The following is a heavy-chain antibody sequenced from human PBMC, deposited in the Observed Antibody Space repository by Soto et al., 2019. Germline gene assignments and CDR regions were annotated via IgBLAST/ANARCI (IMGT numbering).Heavy chain of an antibody. CDR3: ARGIPTNYGSGSKFDY. CDR1: GGSISIGGYS. J-gene: IGHJ4*02. V-gene: IGHV4-30-2*01. CDR2: IYHSGST. D-gene: IGHD3-10*01. Sequence: PSETLSLTCAVSGGSISIGGYSWSWIRQPPGKGLEWIGYIYHSGSTYYNPSLKSRVTISVGRSKNQFSLKLSSVTAADTAVYYCARGIPTNYGSGSKFDYWGQGTLVTVSS.